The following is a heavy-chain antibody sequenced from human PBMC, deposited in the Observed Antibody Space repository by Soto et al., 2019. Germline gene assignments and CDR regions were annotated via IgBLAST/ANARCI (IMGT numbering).Heavy chain of an antibody. Sequence: SETLSLTCTVSGGSISSGGYYWSWIRQHPGKGLEWIGYIYYSGSTYYNPSLKSRVTISVDTSKNQFSLKLSSVTAADTAVYYCARGRLGYCSGGSCYVFDYWGQGTLVTVSS. CDR3: ARGRLGYCSGGSCYVFDY. CDR2: IYYSGST. J-gene: IGHJ4*02. V-gene: IGHV4-31*03. CDR1: GGSISSGGYY. D-gene: IGHD2-15*01.